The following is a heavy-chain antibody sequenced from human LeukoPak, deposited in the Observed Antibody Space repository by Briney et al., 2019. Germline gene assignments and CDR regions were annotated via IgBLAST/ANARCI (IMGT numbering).Heavy chain of an antibody. Sequence: ASVKVSCKASGGTFSSYTISWVRQAPGQGLEWMGRIIPILGIANYAQKFQGRVTMTRNTSISTAYMELSSLRSEDTAVYYCARGPYAAAGQAGDDYWGQGTLVTVSS. D-gene: IGHD6-13*01. CDR3: ARGPYAAAGQAGDDY. V-gene: IGHV1-69*02. J-gene: IGHJ4*02. CDR2: IIPILGIA. CDR1: GGTFSSYT.